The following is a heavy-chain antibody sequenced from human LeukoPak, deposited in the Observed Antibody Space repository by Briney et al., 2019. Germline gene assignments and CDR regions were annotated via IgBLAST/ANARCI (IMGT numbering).Heavy chain of an antibody. J-gene: IGHJ3*02. CDR2: IYYSGST. CDR3: ARHRSSGYYDAFDI. D-gene: IGHD3-22*01. CDR1: GGSISSYY. V-gene: IGHV4-59*08. Sequence: NPSETLSLTCTVSGGSISSYYWSWIRQPPGKGLEWIGYIYYSGSTNHNPSLKSRVTISVDTSKNQFSLKLSSVTAADTAVYYCARHRSSGYYDAFDIWGQGTMVTVSS.